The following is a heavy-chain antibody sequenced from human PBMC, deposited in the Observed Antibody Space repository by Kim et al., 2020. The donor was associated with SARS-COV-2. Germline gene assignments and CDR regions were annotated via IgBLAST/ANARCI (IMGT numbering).Heavy chain of an antibody. CDR3: ARGKGYYGSGSHYPFDY. D-gene: IGHD3-10*01. CDR1: GFTFSSYS. CDR2: ISSSSSYI. J-gene: IGHJ4*02. Sequence: GGSLRLSCAASGFTFSSYSMNWVRQAPGKGLEWVSSISSSSSYIYYADSVKGRFTISRDNAKNSLYLQMNSLRAEDTAVYYCARGKGYYGSGSHYPFDYWGQGTLVTVSS. V-gene: IGHV3-21*01.